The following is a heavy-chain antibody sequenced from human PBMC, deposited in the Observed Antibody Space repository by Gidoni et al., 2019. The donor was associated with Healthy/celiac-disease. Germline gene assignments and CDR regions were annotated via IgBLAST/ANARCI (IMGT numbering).Heavy chain of an antibody. V-gene: IGHV4-34*01. CDR3: ARPRLVADTEYNWFDP. D-gene: IGHD5-12*01. Sequence: QVQLQQWGAGLLKPSETLSLTCAVYGGSFRGYYWSWIRQPPGKGLEWIGELKHSGSTNYNPSLKSRVTISVDTSKNQFSLKLSSVTAADTAVYYCARPRLVADTEYNWFDPWGQGTLVTVSS. CDR2: LKHSGST. CDR1: GGSFRGYY. J-gene: IGHJ5*02.